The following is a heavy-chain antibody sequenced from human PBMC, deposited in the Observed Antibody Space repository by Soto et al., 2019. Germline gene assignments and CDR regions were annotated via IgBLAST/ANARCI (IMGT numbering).Heavy chain of an antibody. CDR3: AKLRGGQQLVSYFDY. CDR2: INYSGSN. Sequence: SETLSLICTVSGGSISRSSYYWGWIRQPPGKGLEWIVSINYSGSNYSNPSLKSRITISVDTSKNQFSLKLSSVTAADTAVYYCAKLRGGQQLVSYFDYWGRGTLVTVSS. CDR1: GGSISRSSYY. D-gene: IGHD6-13*01. V-gene: IGHV4-39*01. J-gene: IGHJ4*02.